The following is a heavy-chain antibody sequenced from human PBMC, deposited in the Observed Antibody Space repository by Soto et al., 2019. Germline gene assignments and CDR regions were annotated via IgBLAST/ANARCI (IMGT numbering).Heavy chain of an antibody. CDR1: GYTFTGYY. Sequence: GASVKVSCKASGYTFTGYYMHWVRQAPGQGLEWMGWINPNSGGTNYAQKFQGWVTMTRDTSISTAYMELSRLRSDDTAVYYCARDRGYDFWSGYYERWFHYYMDVWGKGTTVTVSS. J-gene: IGHJ6*03. D-gene: IGHD3-3*01. V-gene: IGHV1-2*04. CDR2: INPNSGGT. CDR3: ARDRGYDFWSGYYERWFHYYMDV.